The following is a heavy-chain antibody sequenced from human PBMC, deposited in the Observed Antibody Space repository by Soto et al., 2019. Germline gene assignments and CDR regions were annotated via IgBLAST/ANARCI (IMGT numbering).Heavy chain of an antibody. CDR3: ATWHLREHAYDI. Sequence: EVQLVESGGGLVQPGGSLRLSCAASGFTFSSYWMHWVRQAPGKGPEWVSGVYDLDGTYYADSVRGRFTTSIGSSRTTVYLQMRDLRPEDTALYFCATWHLREHAYDIWGQGTMVTVSS. D-gene: IGHD5-12*01. J-gene: IGHJ3*02. CDR2: VYDLDGT. CDR1: GFTFSSYW. V-gene: IGHV3-66*01.